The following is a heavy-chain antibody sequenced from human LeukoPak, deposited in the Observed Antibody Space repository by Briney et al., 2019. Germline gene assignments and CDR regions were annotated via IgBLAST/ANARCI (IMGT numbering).Heavy chain of an antibody. J-gene: IGHJ4*02. Sequence: PSETLSLTCTVSGDSSNSLDLWSWVRQPPGKGLEWIGEMYLSGTTHSSPSVKSRVTISIDKSKNQFFLNLSSVTAADTAVYYCAGLVGRYSSGLYYYYFDYWGQGTLVTVSS. CDR3: AGLVGRYSSGLYYYYFDY. D-gene: IGHD3-22*01. CDR2: MYLSGTT. CDR1: GDSSNSLDL. V-gene: IGHV4-4*02.